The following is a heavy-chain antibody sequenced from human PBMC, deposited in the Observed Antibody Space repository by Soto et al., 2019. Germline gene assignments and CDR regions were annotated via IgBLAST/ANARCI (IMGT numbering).Heavy chain of an antibody. Sequence: QVQLVQSGAEVKKPGASVKVSCKASGYTFTSYYMHWVRQAPGHGLEWMGRINPSGGRPSYAQKFQGRVTMTRDKSKSTVYMELSSLRSDDTAVYYCARGTHGSGCYDYYYGMDVWGQGTTVTVSS. J-gene: IGHJ6*02. CDR3: ARGTHGSGCYDYYYGMDV. D-gene: IGHD3-10*01. CDR2: INPSGGRP. V-gene: IGHV1-46*01. CDR1: GYTFTSYY.